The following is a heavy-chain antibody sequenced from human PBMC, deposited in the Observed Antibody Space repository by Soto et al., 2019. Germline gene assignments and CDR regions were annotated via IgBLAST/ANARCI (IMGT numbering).Heavy chain of an antibody. CDR2: ISAYNGNT. J-gene: IGHJ4*02. V-gene: IGHV1-18*01. CDR3: ARDRLSELGATPGFDY. Sequence: ASVKVSCKASGYTFTSYGISWVRQAPGQGLEWMGWISAYNGNTNYAQKLQGRVTMTTDTSTSTAYMELRSLRSDDTAVYYCARDRLSELGATPGFDYWGQGTLVTVSS. D-gene: IGHD1-26*01. CDR1: GYTFTSYG.